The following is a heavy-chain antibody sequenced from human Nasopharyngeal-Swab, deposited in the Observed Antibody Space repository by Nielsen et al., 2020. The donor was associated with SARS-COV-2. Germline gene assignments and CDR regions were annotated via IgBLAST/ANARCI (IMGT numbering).Heavy chain of an antibody. CDR3: AKTNSGSHCN. D-gene: IGHD3-10*01. CDR2: ISGSGGST. Sequence: GESLKISCAASGFTFKTYAMTWVRQAPGKGLEWVSVISGSGGSTYYTDSVKGRFTISSDNSKSTLYLQLNSLRAEDTAVYYCAKTNSGSHCNWGQGTLVTVSS. V-gene: IGHV3-23*01. CDR1: GFTFKTYA. J-gene: IGHJ4*02.